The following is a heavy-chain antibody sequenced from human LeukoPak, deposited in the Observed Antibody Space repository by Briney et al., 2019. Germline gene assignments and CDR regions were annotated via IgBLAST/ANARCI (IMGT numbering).Heavy chain of an antibody. V-gene: IGHV1-18*01. J-gene: IGHJ5*02. D-gene: IGHD6-13*01. CDR1: GYSSTNYG. CDR3: ARDVGITVADSFDP. Sequence: ASVKVSCKASGYSSTNYGISWVRQAPGQGLEWMGWIHIYRGNTNYAQKFQGRVTMTTDTSTSTVYMEVRGLRSDDTAMYYCARDVGITVADSFDPWGQGTLVAVSS. CDR2: IHIYRGNT.